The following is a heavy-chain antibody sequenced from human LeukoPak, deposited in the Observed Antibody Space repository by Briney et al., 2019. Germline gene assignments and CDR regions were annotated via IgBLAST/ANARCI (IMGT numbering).Heavy chain of an antibody. CDR3: ARVSKNGSGYHSDAFDI. CDR1: GGSISSYY. D-gene: IGHD3-22*01. V-gene: IGHV4-4*07. CDR2: IYTSGST. J-gene: IGHJ3*02. Sequence: SETLSLTCTVSGGSISSYYWSWTRQPAGKGLEWIGRIYTSGSTNYNPSLKSRVTMSVDTSKNPFSLRLSSVTAADTAVYYCARVSKNGSGYHSDAFDIWGQGTMVTVSS.